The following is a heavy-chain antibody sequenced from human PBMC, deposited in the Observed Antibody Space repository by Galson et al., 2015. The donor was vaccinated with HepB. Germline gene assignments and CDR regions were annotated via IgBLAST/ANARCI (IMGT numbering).Heavy chain of an antibody. J-gene: IGHJ4*02. CDR3: AGGADPYYYDSSARSNYFDY. Sequence: SLRLSCAASGFTFSSYAMSWVRQAPGKGLGWVSAISGSGGSTYYADSVKGRFTISRDNSKNTLYLQMNSLRAEDTAVYYCAGGADPYYYDSSARSNYFDYWGQGTLVTVSS. CDR1: GFTFSSYA. V-gene: IGHV3-23*01. CDR2: ISGSGGST. D-gene: IGHD3-22*01.